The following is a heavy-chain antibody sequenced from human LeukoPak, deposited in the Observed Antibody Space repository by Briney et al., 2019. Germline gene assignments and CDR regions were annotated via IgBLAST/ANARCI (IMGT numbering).Heavy chain of an antibody. V-gene: IGHV4-59*08. CDR1: GGSISSYY. CDR2: IYYSGST. CDR3: ARHYGP. Sequence: SETLSLTCTVSGGSISSYYWSWIRQPPGRGLEWIGYIYYSGSTYYNPSLKSRVTISVDTSKNQFSLKLNSVTATDTAVYYCARHYGPWGQGTLVTVSS. D-gene: IGHD3-10*01. J-gene: IGHJ4*02.